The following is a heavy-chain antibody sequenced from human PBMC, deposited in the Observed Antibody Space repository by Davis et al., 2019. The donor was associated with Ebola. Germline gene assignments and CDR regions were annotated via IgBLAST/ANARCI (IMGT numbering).Heavy chain of an antibody. Sequence: ASVKVSCKASGYTFTSYGISWVRQAPGQGLEWMGWISAYNGNTNYAQKLQGRVTMTTDTSTSTAYMELRSLRSDDTAVYYCARSITMIVVVSAFDIWGQGTMVTVSS. CDR2: ISAYNGNT. CDR3: ARSITMIVVVSAFDI. J-gene: IGHJ3*02. D-gene: IGHD3-22*01. V-gene: IGHV1-18*04. CDR1: GYTFTSYG.